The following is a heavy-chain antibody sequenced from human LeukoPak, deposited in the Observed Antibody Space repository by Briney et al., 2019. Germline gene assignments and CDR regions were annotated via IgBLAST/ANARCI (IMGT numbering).Heavy chain of an antibody. CDR1: GFTFSSYA. V-gene: IGHV3-23*01. J-gene: IGHJ6*02. CDR2: ISGGGGDT. Sequence: GGSLRLSCAASGFTFSSYALSWVRQPPGKGLEWVSVISGGGGDTYYGDSVKGRFTISRDNSKNSLYLQMNSLRAEDTAVYYCARGYAVGATYYYGMDVWGQGTTVTVSS. CDR3: ARGYAVGATYYYGMDV. D-gene: IGHD1-26*01.